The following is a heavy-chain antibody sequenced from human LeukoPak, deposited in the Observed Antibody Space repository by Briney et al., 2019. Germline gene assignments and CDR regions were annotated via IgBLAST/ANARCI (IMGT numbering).Heavy chain of an antibody. D-gene: IGHD1-1*01. J-gene: IGHJ3*01. Sequence: GGSLRLSCAASEFAFNRSVMHWVRQAMGKGLEWVSAIGISGDTYYSDSVRGRFVVSRENARNSMFLQMSSPRVGDTAVYYCARSRRSDNYQGDAFDLWGQGTVVIVSS. CDR3: ARSRRSDNYQGDAFDL. V-gene: IGHV3-13*01. CDR1: EFAFNRSV. CDR2: IGISGDT.